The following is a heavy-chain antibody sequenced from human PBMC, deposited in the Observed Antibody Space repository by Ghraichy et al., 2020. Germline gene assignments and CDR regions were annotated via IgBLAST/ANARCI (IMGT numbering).Heavy chain of an antibody. J-gene: IGHJ4*02. CDR3: AKPPDPFYDFWSGYYSYFDY. Sequence: GGSLRLSCAASGFTFSSYAMSWVRQAPGKGLEWVSAISGSGGSTYYADSVKGRFTISRDNSKNTLYLQMNSLRAEDTAVYYCAKPPDPFYDFWSGYYSYFDYWGQGTLVTVSS. D-gene: IGHD3-3*01. CDR1: GFTFSSYA. V-gene: IGHV3-23*01. CDR2: ISGSGGST.